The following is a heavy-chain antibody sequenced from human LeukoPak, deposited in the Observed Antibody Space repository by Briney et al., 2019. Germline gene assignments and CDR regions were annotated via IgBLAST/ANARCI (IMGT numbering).Heavy chain of an antibody. CDR1: GYTFTSNY. J-gene: IGHJ4*02. CDR2: ISPSGGST. V-gene: IGHV1-46*01. Sequence: ASVKVSCKAFGYTFTSNYMHWVRQAPGQGPEWMGVISPSGGSTTYAQKFQGRVTLTRDMSTSTDYLELSSLRSEDTAVYYCASSFYDLLVYFDYWGQGTLVTVSS. CDR3: ASSFYDLLVYFDY. D-gene: IGHD5/OR15-5a*01.